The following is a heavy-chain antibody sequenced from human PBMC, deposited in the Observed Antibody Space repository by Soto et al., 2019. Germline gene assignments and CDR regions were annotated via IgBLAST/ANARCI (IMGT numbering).Heavy chain of an antibody. Sequence: SETLSLTCTVSGASIRSTYWSWVRQPPGKGLEWIGEIYHSGSTNYNPSLKSRVTISVDKSKNQFSLKLSSVTAADTAVYYCARDQKYCYGSGSYYTEYYYYYGMDVWGQGTTVTVSS. D-gene: IGHD3-10*01. V-gene: IGHV4-4*02. CDR3: ARDQKYCYGSGSYYTEYYYYYGMDV. J-gene: IGHJ6*02. CDR2: IYHSGST. CDR1: GASIRSTYW.